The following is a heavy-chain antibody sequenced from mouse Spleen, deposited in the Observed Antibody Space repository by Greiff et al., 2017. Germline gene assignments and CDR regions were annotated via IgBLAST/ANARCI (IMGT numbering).Heavy chain of an antibody. J-gene: IGHJ4*01. V-gene: IGHV14-1*01. D-gene: IGHD2-1*01. CDR3: TTCGNYVNYAMDY. CDR2: IDPEDGDT. CDR1: GFNIKDYY. Sequence: EVQLQQSGAELVRPGASVKLSCTASGFNIKDYYMHWVKQRPEQGLEWIGRIDPEDGDTEYAPKFQGKATMTADTSSNTAYLQLSSLTSEDTAVYYCTTCGNYVNYAMDYWGQGTSVTVSS.